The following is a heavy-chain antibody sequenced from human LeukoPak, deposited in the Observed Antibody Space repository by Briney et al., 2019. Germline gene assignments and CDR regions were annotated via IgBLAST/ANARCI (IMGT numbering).Heavy chain of an antibody. CDR1: SGSISSRNW. CDR2: IYHSGST. D-gene: IGHD4/OR15-4a*01. J-gene: IGHJ5*02. V-gene: IGHV4-4*02. CDR3: ARTGAKNWFDP. Sequence: SETLSLTCAVSSGSISSRNWWSWVRQPPGKGLEWIGEIYHSGSTNYNPSLKTRVTISVDKSKNQFSLKLSSVTAADTAVYYCARTGAKNWFDPWGQGTLVTVSS.